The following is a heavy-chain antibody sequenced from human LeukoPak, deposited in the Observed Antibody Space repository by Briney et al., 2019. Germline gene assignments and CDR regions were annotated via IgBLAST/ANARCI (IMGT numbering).Heavy chain of an antibody. CDR1: GGTFSGYA. J-gene: IGHJ4*02. D-gene: IGHD6-19*01. Sequence: GASVKVSCKASGGTFSGYAISWVRQAPGQGLEWMGGIIPILGIANYAQKFQGRVTITADKSTSTAYMELSSLRSEDTAVYYCAGAVAGIPHPSFDYWGQGTLVTVSS. V-gene: IGHV1-69*10. CDR2: IIPILGIA. CDR3: AGAVAGIPHPSFDY.